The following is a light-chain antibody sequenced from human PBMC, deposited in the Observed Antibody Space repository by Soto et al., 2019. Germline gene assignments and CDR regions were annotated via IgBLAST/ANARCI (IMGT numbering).Light chain of an antibody. CDR2: GAS. CDR1: QSVSSNY. Sequence: IVLTQSPCTLSLSPGERATLSCRASQSVSSNYLAWYQQKPGQAPRLLIYGASTRATGVPDRFSGSGSGTDFTLTISNVEPEDFAVYYCHQRQSWPRTFGQGTKVDIK. CDR3: HQRQSWPRT. V-gene: IGKV3D-20*02. J-gene: IGKJ1*01.